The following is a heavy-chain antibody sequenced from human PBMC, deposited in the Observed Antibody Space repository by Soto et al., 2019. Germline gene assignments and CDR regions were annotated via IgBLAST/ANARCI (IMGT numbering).Heavy chain of an antibody. CDR1: GFTFSSYG. D-gene: IGHD6-6*01. V-gene: IGHV3-30*18. CDR2: ISYDGSNK. CDR3: AKEIIAARYYYYGMEV. Sequence: GGSLRLSCAASGFTFSSYGMHWVRQAPGKGLEWVAVISYDGSNKYYADSVKGRFTISRDNSKNTLYLQMNSLRAEDTAVYYCAKEIIAARYYYYGMEVWGQGTTVTVSS. J-gene: IGHJ6*02.